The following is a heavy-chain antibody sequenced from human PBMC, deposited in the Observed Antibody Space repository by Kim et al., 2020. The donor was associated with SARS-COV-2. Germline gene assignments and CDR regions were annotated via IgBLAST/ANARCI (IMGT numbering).Heavy chain of an antibody. CDR1: GYTLTELS. V-gene: IGHV1-24*01. D-gene: IGHD6-13*01. CDR3: ATGLQPGIAVACPSAYYYYYDMYV. Sequence: ASVKVSCKVSGYTLTELSMHWVRQAPGKGLEWMGGFDPEDGETIYAQKFQGRVTMTEDTSTDTAYMELSSLRSEDTAVYYCATGLQPGIAVACPSAYYYYYDMYVWDQGTTVTGSS. CDR2: FDPEDGET. J-gene: IGHJ6*02.